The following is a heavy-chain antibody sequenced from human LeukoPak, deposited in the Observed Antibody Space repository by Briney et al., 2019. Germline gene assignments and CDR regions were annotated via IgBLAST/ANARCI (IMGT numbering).Heavy chain of an antibody. CDR3: ARQGGITIFGVVPDYYYMDV. CDR2: IYPGDSDT. D-gene: IGHD3-3*01. Sequence: GESLEISFKGSGYRFTSYWIGWVRPMPGKGVGWMGIIYPGDSDTRYSPSSQGQVTISADKSISTAYLQWSSLKASDTAMYYCARQGGITIFGVVPDYYYMDVWGKGTTVTVSS. CDR1: GYRFTSYW. V-gene: IGHV5-51*01. J-gene: IGHJ6*03.